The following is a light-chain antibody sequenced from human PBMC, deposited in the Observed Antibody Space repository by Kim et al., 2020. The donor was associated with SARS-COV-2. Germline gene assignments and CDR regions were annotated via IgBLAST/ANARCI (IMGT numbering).Light chain of an antibody. CDR3: QHYASSWT. CDR2: GAS. V-gene: IGKV3-20*01. J-gene: IGKJ1*01. CDR1: QSVSNTY. Sequence: EIVLTQSPGTLSFSPGERATLSCRASQSVSNTYLAWYQQKPGQAPRLLIYGASSRSTGIPDRFSGSGSGTDFTLTISRLEPEDFAVYYCQHYASSWTFGQGTKVDIK.